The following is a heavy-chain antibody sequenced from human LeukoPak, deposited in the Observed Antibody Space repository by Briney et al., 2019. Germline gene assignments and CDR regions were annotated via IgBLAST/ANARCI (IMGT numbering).Heavy chain of an antibody. D-gene: IGHD3-9*01. Sequence: QPGGSQRLSCAASGFTSSRYGMHWVRQAPGKGLEWVAVISYDGSNKYYADSVKGRFTISRDNSKNTLYLQMNSLRAEDTAVYYCAKDSAYDILTGYPPNGMDVWGKGTTVTVSS. CDR1: GFTSSRYG. CDR2: ISYDGSNK. J-gene: IGHJ6*04. V-gene: IGHV3-30*18. CDR3: AKDSAYDILTGYPPNGMDV.